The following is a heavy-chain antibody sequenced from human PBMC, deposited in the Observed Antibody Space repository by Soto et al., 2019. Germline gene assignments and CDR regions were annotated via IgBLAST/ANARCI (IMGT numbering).Heavy chain of an antibody. CDR3: AKDLALGFWSGNYYFDH. J-gene: IGHJ4*02. V-gene: IGHV1-3*01. CDR2: INVANGNT. Sequence: GASVKLSCKASGYTFIRSAMHWVRQAPGQRLEWMGWINVANGNTKYSQKFQGRVTITRDTSATTAYMELSSLTSEDTAVYYCAKDLALGFWSGNYYFDHWGQGTLVTVSS. D-gene: IGHD3-3*01. CDR1: GYTFIRSA.